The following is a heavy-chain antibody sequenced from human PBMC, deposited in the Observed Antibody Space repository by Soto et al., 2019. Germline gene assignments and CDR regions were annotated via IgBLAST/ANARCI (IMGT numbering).Heavy chain of an antibody. CDR2: ISYDGSNK. V-gene: IGHV3-30-3*01. CDR1: GFTFSSYA. CDR3: ARGAFLSYDSSGYYPY. D-gene: IGHD3-22*01. Sequence: LRLSCAASGFTFSSYAMHWVRQAPGKGLEWVAVISYDGSNKYYADSVKGRFTISRDNSKNTLYLQMNSLRAEDTAVYYCARGAFLSYDSSGYYPYWGQGTLVTVSS. J-gene: IGHJ4*02.